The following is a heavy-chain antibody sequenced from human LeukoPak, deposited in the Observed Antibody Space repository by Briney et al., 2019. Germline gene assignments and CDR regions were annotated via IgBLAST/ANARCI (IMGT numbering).Heavy chain of an antibody. J-gene: IGHJ4*02. Sequence: WGSLRLSCAASGFTFSRFWMSWVRRAPGKGLEWMANIKQDGSEKYYVDSVKGRFTISRDNAKNSLYLQMNSLRAEDTAVFYCARDGTYTDYDPDFDIWGQGTLVTVSS. D-gene: IGHD5-12*01. CDR2: IKQDGSEK. CDR3: ARDGTYTDYDPDFDI. CDR1: GFTFSRFW. V-gene: IGHV3-7*04.